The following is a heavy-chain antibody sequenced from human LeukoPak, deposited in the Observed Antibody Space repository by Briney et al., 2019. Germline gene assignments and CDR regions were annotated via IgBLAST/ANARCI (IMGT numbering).Heavy chain of an antibody. D-gene: IGHD7-27*01. CDR1: GGSVSNYY. Sequence: SETLSLTCTVSGGSVSNYYWSWIRQSPGKGLEWIGYIYYTETSYNPSLKSRVTISADTSKNQFSLKLYSVTAADTAVYYCATPKLGNDYWGQGTLVTVSS. CDR3: ATPKLGNDY. CDR2: IYYTET. V-gene: IGHV4-59*02. J-gene: IGHJ4*02.